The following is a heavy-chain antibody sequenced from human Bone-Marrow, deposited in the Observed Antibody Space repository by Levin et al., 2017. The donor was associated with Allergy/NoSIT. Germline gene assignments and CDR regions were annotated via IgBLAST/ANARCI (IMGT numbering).Heavy chain of an antibody. CDR2: IYQNGNS. CDR3: ARVDSGYTTIDY. CDR1: GGSITSRNW. Sequence: SETLSLTCAVSGGSITSRNWWTWVRQPTGKGLEWIGEIYQNGNSNYNSSLKSRVTMSMDKSKNQFSLKLTSVTAADTAVYYCARVDSGYTTIDYWGQGIRVTVSS. J-gene: IGHJ4*02. D-gene: IGHD5-18*01. V-gene: IGHV4/OR15-8*02.